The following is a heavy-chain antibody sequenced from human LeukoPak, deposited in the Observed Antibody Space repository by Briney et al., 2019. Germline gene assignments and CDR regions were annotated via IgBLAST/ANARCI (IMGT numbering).Heavy chain of an antibody. CDR1: GFTLSNYA. J-gene: IGHJ4*02. CDR3: ARVVDRGSGWYGGLEY. D-gene: IGHD6-13*01. V-gene: IGHV3-30-3*01. CDR2: ISYDGSNK. Sequence: PGGSLRLSCAASGFTLSNYAMHWVRQAPGTGLEWVAVISYDGSNKDYADSVKGRFTISRDNSKNTLYIQMNSLRPEDTAIYYCARVVDRGSGWYGGLEYWGQGTLVTVSS.